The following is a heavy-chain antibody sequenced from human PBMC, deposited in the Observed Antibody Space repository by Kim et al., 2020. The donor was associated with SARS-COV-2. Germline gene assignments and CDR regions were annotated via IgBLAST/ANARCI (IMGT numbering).Heavy chain of an antibody. Sequence: SETLSLTCTVSGGSISSSSYYWGWIRQPPGKGLEWIGSIYYSGSTYYNPSLKSRVTISVDTSKNQFSLKLSSVTAADTAVYYCARPTTGYSSSWYWYFDLWGRGTLVTVSS. CDR1: GGSISSSSYY. J-gene: IGHJ2*01. CDR2: IYYSGST. CDR3: ARPTTGYSSSWYWYFDL. V-gene: IGHV4-39*01. D-gene: IGHD6-13*01.